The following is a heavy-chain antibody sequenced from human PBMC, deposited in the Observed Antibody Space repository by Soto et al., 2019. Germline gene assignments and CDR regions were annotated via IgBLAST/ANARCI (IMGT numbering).Heavy chain of an antibody. CDR2: INHSGST. CDR3: ARTSGRWFDP. D-gene: IGHD6-25*01. J-gene: IGHJ5*02. Sequence: SETLSLTCAAYGGSFSGYYWSWIRQPPGKGLEWIGEINHSGSTNYNPSLKSRVTISVDTSKNQFSLKLSSVTAADTAVYYCARTSGRWFDPWGQGTLVTVSS. CDR1: GGSFSGYY. V-gene: IGHV4-34*01.